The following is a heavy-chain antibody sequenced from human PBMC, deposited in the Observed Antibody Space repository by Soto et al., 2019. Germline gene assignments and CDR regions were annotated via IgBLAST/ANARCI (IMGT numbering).Heavy chain of an antibody. CDR3: VRGRVMITFGVVIVIDY. CDR1: GYTFTSYD. CDR2: INPNTGYT. Sequence: ASVKVSCKPSGYTFTSYDINWVRQATGQGLEWMGWINPNTGYTDYAQKFQDRVTMTGNTSITTAYMELSSLRSEDTAVYYCVRGRVMITFGVVIVIDYWGQGSPVTVSS. D-gene: IGHD3-16*02. V-gene: IGHV1-8*01. J-gene: IGHJ4*02.